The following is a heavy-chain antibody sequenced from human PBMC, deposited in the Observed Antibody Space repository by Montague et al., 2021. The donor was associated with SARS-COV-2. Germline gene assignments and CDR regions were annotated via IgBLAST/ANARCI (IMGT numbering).Heavy chain of an antibody. V-gene: IGHV4-34*01. J-gene: IGHJ4*01. Sequence: SETLSLTCAVYGGSFSGHRWTWIRQPPGKGLEWIGEMNHSGGTNYNPSLKSRVTISVDTSKNQFPLKLSSLTAADTAVYYCARGLTEVNVLLVFVGAALYFDSWGQGALVTVSS. CDR2: MNHSGGT. D-gene: IGHD3-16*02. CDR3: ARGLTEVNVLLVFVGAALYFDS. CDR1: GGSFSGHR.